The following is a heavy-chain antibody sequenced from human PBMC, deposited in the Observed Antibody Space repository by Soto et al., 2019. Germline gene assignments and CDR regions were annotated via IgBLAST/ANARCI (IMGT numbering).Heavy chain of an antibody. CDR1: GFIFSDYG. Sequence: QVHVLPSGAEVKKPGDSVKVSCKTSGFIFSDYGINWVRQAPGQGLEWMGWISGYSGNANLAQKFQGRVTMTRDTSTRTADMELRSLRSDDTAVYYCAKRTSGTTWGESDYWGQGTLVTVSS. D-gene: IGHD4-17*01. CDR2: ISGYSGNA. J-gene: IGHJ4*02. CDR3: AKRTSGTTWGESDY. V-gene: IGHV1-18*04.